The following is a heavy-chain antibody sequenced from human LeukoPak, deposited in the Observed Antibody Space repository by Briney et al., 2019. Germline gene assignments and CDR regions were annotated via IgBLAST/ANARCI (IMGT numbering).Heavy chain of an antibody. Sequence: SKTLSLTCAVYGGSFSGYYWSWIRQPPGKGLEWIGSIYHSGSTYYNPSLKSRVTISVDTSKNQFYLKLSSVTAADTAVYYCGGQQLIFHWFDPWGQGTLVTVSS. CDR3: GGQQLIFHWFDP. CDR2: IYHSGST. CDR1: GGSFSGYY. J-gene: IGHJ5*02. D-gene: IGHD6-13*01. V-gene: IGHV4-34*01.